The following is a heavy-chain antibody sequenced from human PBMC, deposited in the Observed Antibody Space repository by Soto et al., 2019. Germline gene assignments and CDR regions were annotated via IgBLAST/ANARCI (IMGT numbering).Heavy chain of an antibody. Sequence: QVQLQESGPGLVKPSETLSLTCTVSGGSISSYYWSWIRQPAGKGLEWIGRIYTSGSTYYNPSLKRRVTISVDTSKNQFSLKLSSVTAADTAVYYCARETLRLDYFDYWGQGTLVTVSS. CDR3: ARETLRLDYFDY. CDR1: GGSISSYY. J-gene: IGHJ4*02. V-gene: IGHV4-4*07. CDR2: IYTSGST. D-gene: IGHD5-12*01.